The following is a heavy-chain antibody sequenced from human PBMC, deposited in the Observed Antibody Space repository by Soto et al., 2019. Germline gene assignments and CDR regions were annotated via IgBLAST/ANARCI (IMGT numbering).Heavy chain of an antibody. J-gene: IGHJ6*02. CDR2: TKSKTDGGTT. D-gene: IGHD4-17*01. V-gene: IGHV3-15*01. CDR1: GFTFSNAW. Sequence: EVQLVESGGGLVKPGGSFRLSCAASGFTFSNAWMSWVRQAPGKGREWVGGTKSKTDGGTTVYAAPVKGRFTISRDDSKTTLYLQMNSLQTEDTAVYYCTTEERYGDYLKYYYGMDAWGQGTTVTVSS. CDR3: TTEERYGDYLKYYYGMDA.